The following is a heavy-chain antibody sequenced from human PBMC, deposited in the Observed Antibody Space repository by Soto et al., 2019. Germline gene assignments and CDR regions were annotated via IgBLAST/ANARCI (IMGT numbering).Heavy chain of an antibody. V-gene: IGHV4-39*01. CDR1: GGSLSSNNYY. CDR3: AIYSGKDGWFDS. J-gene: IGHJ5*01. Sequence: QLQLQESGPGLLKPSETLSLTCTVSGGSLSSNNYYWTWIRQPPGTGLEWVVSFYYRGTTYYNPSHKMRVTVFGDTSKNQFSMRLSSVTAADTAIYYCAIYSGKDGWFDSWGQGSLVTVSS. CDR2: FYYRGTT. D-gene: IGHD6-13*01.